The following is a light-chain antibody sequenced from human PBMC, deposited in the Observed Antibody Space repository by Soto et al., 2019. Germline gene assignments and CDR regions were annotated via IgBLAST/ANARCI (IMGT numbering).Light chain of an antibody. CDR3: QQYNNWPPRT. Sequence: EIVMTQSPFTLSVSPGERATLSCRASQSVSNHLAWYQQKPGQAPRLLIYGASTRATGIPARFSGSGSGTEFTLTISSLQSEDFAVYYCQQYNNWPPRTFGQGTKLEIK. J-gene: IGKJ2*01. CDR1: QSVSNH. V-gene: IGKV3-15*01. CDR2: GAS.